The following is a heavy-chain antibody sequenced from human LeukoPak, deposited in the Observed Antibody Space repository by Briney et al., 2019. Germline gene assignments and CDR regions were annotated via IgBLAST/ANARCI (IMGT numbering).Heavy chain of an antibody. CDR1: GFTFDDYA. J-gene: IGHJ4*02. D-gene: IGHD3-10*01. CDR2: ISWNSGSI. CDR3: VKDSKRRNRMYGSGAEFDY. V-gene: IGHV3-9*03. Sequence: PGGSLRLSCVASGFTFDDYAMHWVRQAPGKGLEWVSGISWNSGSIGYADSVKGRFTISRENAKNSLYLQMNSLRAEDMALYYCVKDSKRRNRMYGSGAEFDYWGQGTLVTVSS.